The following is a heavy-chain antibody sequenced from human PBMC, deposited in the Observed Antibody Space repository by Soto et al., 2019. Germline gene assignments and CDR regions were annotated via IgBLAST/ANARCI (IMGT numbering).Heavy chain of an antibody. CDR3: TTDRIAAAGYYYFGMDV. CDR2: IKSKTDGGTT. D-gene: IGHD6-13*01. J-gene: IGHJ6*02. CDR1: GFTFSNAW. Sequence: GGSLRLSCAASGFTFSNAWMNWVRQAPGKGLEWVGRIKSKTDGGTTDYAAPVKGRFTISRDDSKNTLYLQMNSLKTEDTAVYYCTTDRIAAAGYYYFGMDVWAQGTTVTVSS. V-gene: IGHV3-15*07.